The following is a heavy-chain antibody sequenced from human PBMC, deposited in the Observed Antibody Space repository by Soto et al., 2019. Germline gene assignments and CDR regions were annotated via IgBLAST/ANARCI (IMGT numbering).Heavy chain of an antibody. CDR2: IIPIFDTP. CDR1: GGTFNNYA. V-gene: IGHV1-69*01. D-gene: IGHD3-16*02. J-gene: IGHJ4*02. CDR3: ARSIGSGGVVGGVDY. Sequence: QVQLVQSGAEVKMPGSAVKVSCKASGGTFNNYAMNWVRQVPGQGLEWMGGIIPIFDTPRYAPNFQGRVAITVDDSSTTAYIELSSLRSDDTAIYYCARSIGSGGVVGGVDYWGQGTLVTVSS.